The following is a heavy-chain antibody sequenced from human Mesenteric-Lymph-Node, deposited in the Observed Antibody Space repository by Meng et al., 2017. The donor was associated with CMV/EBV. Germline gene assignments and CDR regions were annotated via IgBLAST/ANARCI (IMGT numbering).Heavy chain of an antibody. Sequence: GSLRLSCAVYGGSFSGYYWSWIRQPPGKGLEWIGNVHVSGNRFYNPSLRSRPAMSVDTSKNQFSLRLTSVTAADTAVYYCARDLSPSVAPRGWFDPWGQGILVTVSS. D-gene: IGHD5/OR15-5a*01. CDR3: ARDLSPSVAPRGWFDP. CDR1: GGSFSGYY. J-gene: IGHJ5*02. CDR2: VHVSGNR. V-gene: IGHV4-34*01.